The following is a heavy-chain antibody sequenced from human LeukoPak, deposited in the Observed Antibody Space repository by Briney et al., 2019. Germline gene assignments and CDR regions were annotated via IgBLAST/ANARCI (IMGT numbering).Heavy chain of an antibody. Sequence: GGSLRLSCAASGFTFTTYWMHWVRQAPGKGPEWVANINLDGSQKYYVDSVKGRFIISRDDSKNTLYLQMNSLRAEDTALYYCARAPAFCGGDCYPARLDSWGQGTLATVSS. CDR1: GFTFTTYW. D-gene: IGHD2-21*02. J-gene: IGHJ4*02. CDR2: INLDGSQK. V-gene: IGHV3-7*01. CDR3: ARAPAFCGGDCYPARLDS.